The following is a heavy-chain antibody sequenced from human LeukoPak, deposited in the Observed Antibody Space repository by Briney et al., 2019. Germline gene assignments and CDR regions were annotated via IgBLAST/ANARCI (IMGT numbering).Heavy chain of an antibody. CDR1: GGSISSYY. CDR2: IYYSGST. J-gene: IGHJ3*02. D-gene: IGHD4-23*01. CDR3: ARVSGGGAFDI. V-gene: IGHV4-59*01. Sequence: SETLSLTCTVSGGSISSYYWSWIRQPPGKGLEWIGYIYYSGSTNHNPSLKSRVTISVDTSKNQFSLKLSSMTAADTAVYYCARVSGGGAFDIWGQGTMVTVSS.